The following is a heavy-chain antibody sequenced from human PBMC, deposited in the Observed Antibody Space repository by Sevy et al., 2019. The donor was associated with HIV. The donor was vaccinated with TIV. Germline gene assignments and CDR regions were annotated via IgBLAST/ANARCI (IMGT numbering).Heavy chain of an antibody. V-gene: IGHV3-23*01. CDR2: ISGTGGSGDKT. J-gene: IGHJ4*02. D-gene: IGHD3-22*01. Sequence: GGSLRLSCAASGFTFRNYAMNWVRQAPGKGLEWVSGISGTGGSGDKTNYADSVKGRCTISRDDSKNSLYLQLNTLRAEDTAIYYCARKYDSSGYFDYWGQGTLVTVSS. CDR3: ARKYDSSGYFDY. CDR1: GFTFRNYA.